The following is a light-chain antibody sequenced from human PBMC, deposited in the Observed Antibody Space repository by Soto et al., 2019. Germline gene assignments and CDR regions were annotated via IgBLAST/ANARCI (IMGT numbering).Light chain of an antibody. V-gene: IGKV4-1*01. J-gene: IGKJ5*01. Sequence: DIVMTQSPDSLAVSLGERATINCKSSQSVLYSSNNKNHLAWYQQKSGQPPKLIIYWASTRESGVPDRFSGSGSATDFTLTISSLQAEDVAVYYCQQYYSTPINFGQGTRLEIK. CDR1: QSVLYSSNNKNH. CDR2: WAS. CDR3: QQYYSTPIN.